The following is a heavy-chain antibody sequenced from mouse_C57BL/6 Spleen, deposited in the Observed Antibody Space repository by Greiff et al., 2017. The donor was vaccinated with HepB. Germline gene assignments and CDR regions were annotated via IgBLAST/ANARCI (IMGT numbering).Heavy chain of an antibody. CDR1: GYTFTSYT. J-gene: IGHJ3*01. Sequence: QVQLQQSGAELARPGASVKMSCKASGYTFTSYTMHWVKQRPGQGLEWIGYINPSSGYTKYNQKFEDKATLTADKSSSTAYMQLSSLTSEDSAVYYCARDISKDLFAYWGQGTLVTVSA. CDR2: INPSSGYT. V-gene: IGHV1-4*01. D-gene: IGHD1-3*01. CDR3: ARDISKDLFAY.